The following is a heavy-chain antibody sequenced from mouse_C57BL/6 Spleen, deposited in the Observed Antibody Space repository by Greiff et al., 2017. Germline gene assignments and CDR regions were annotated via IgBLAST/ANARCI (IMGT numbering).Heavy chain of an antibody. CDR2: LLPGSGST. Sequence: QVQLQQSGAELMKPGASVKLSCKATGYTFTGYWIEWVKQRPGHGLEWIGTLLPGSGSTNYNEQFKGKATFTADTSSNTAYMQLISLTTADSDIYYGARCRALFTTVVGAYWGQGTTLTVSA. J-gene: IGHJ2*01. CDR1: GYTFTGYW. CDR3: ARCRALFTTVVGAY. D-gene: IGHD1-1*01. V-gene: IGHV1-9*01.